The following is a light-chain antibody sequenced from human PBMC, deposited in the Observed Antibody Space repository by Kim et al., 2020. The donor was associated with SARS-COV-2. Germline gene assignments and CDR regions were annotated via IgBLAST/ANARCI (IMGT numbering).Light chain of an antibody. CDR2: AAT. V-gene: IGKV3-20*01. CDR3: QQYVDSQYT. Sequence: IVLTQSPGTLSLSAGERATLSCKASQTVDGSFLAWYQQKPGQSPRPVIFAATSRATGTPDRFSGSGSGRDFTLTISRLEPEDSAVYYCQQYVDSQYTFGQGTKLEI. CDR1: QTVDGSF. J-gene: IGKJ2*01.